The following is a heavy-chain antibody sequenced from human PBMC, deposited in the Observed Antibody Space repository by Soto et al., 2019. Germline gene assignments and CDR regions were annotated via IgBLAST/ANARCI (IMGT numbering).Heavy chain of an antibody. CDR3: GKSREFDY. V-gene: IGHV4-30-2*01. J-gene: IGHJ4*02. CDR1: GGSLSGATYS. Sequence: PSETLSLTCGDSGGSLSGATYSWNWCRQPPGKGLEWHGYFFPSGTTYYNPSLKSRVTISIDVSKNQFSLSLRSLTASETAVYYCGKSREFDYWSQGTMVTVYS. CDR2: FFPSGTT.